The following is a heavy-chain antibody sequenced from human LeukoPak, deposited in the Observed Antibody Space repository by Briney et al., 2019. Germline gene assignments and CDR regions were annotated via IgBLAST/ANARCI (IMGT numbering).Heavy chain of an antibody. V-gene: IGHV3-30*02. CDR2: IWYDGSNK. J-gene: IGHJ5*02. Sequence: GGSLRLSCAASGFTFSSYGMHWVRQAPGKGLEWVAVIWYDGSNKYYADSVKGRFTISRDNSKNTLYLQMNSLRAEDTAVYYCAKQYSNSWYAFDPWGQGTLVTVSS. D-gene: IGHD6-13*01. CDR3: AKQYSNSWYAFDP. CDR1: GFTFSSYG.